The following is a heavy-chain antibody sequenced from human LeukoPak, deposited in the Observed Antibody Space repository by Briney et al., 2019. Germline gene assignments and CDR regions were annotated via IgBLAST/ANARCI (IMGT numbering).Heavy chain of an antibody. D-gene: IGHD3-22*01. Sequence: SVKVSCKASGGTFSSYAISWVRQAPGKGLEWMGGIIPIFGTANYAQKSQGRVTITADESTSTAYMELSSLRSEDTAVYYCARDLYYDSSGYPALNWFDPWGQGTLVTVSS. J-gene: IGHJ5*02. V-gene: IGHV1-69*13. CDR1: GGTFSSYA. CDR3: ARDLYYDSSGYPALNWFDP. CDR2: IIPIFGTA.